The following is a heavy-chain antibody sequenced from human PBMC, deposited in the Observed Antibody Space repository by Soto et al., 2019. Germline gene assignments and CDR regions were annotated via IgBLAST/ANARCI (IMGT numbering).Heavy chain of an antibody. J-gene: IGHJ4*02. CDR3: ARDGGRHSGGIDY. CDR2: IIPIFGTA. CDR1: GGTFSSYS. Sequence: QVQLVQSGAEVKKPGSSVKVSCKASGGTFSSYSINWVRQAPGQGLEWMGEIIPIFGTANFAQKFQGRVTITADESTSTAYMELSSLRSEDTAVYYCARDGGRHSGGIDYWRQGTLVTVSS. V-gene: IGHV1-69*01. D-gene: IGHD1-26*01.